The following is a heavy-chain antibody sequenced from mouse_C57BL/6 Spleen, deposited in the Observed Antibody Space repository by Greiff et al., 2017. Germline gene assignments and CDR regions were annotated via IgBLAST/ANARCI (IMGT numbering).Heavy chain of an antibody. CDR2: IHPNSGST. Sequence: QVQLQQPGAELVKPGASVKLSCKASGYTFTSYWMHWVKQRPGQGLEWIGMIHPNSGSTNYNEKFKSKATLTVDKSSSTAYMQLSSLTSDDSAVYYCARTNDGYLYYYAMDYWGQGTSVTVSS. CDR1: GYTFTSYW. J-gene: IGHJ4*01. V-gene: IGHV1-64*01. CDR3: ARTNDGYLYYYAMDY. D-gene: IGHD2-3*01.